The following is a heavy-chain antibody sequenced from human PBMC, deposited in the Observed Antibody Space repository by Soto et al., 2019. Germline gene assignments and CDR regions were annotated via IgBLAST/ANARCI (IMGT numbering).Heavy chain of an antibody. CDR3: ARVGSSTSFNWFDP. CDR1: GGSISSGVYY. J-gene: IGHJ5*02. CDR2: IYYSGST. V-gene: IGHV4-31*03. Sequence: SETLSLTCTVSGGSISSGVYYWTWIRQHPGKGLEWIGYIYYSGSTYYNPSLKSRVTISVDTSKNQFSLKLSSVTAADTAVYYCARVGSSTSFNWFDPWGQGTQVTVSS. D-gene: IGHD2-2*01.